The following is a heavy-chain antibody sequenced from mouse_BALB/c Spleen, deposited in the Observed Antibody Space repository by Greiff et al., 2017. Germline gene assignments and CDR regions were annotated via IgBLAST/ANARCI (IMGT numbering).Heavy chain of an antibody. J-gene: IGHJ4*01. CDR2: INPGSGGT. CDR1: GYAFTNYL. Sequence: VKLQESGAELVRPGTSVKVSCKASGYAFTNYLIEWVKQRPGQGLEWIGVINPGSGGTNYNEKFKGKATLTADKSSSTAYMQLSSLTSDDSAVYFCARGDYGNLYAMDYWGQGTSVTVSS. D-gene: IGHD2-1*01. CDR3: ARGDYGNLYAMDY. V-gene: IGHV1-54*01.